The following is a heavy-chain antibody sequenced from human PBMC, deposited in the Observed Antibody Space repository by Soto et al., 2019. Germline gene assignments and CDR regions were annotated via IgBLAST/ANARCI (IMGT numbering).Heavy chain of an antibody. CDR3: ARDVWPYYFDY. V-gene: IGHV4-39*07. J-gene: IGHJ4*02. D-gene: IGHD2-21*01. CDR1: GGSISSSSYY. CDR2: TYYGGST. Sequence: SETLSLTCTVSGGSISSSSYYWGWIRQPPGEGLEWIGSTYYGGSTYFHPSLQSRVTMSVDTSKNQFSLKLSSVPAADTAVYYCARDVWPYYFDYWGQGTLVTVSS.